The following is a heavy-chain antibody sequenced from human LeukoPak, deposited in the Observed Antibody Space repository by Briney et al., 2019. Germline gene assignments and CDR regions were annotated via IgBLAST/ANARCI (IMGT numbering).Heavy chain of an antibody. CDR3: ARGRGLYSSSWYLGFYYFDY. J-gene: IGHJ4*02. CDR1: GGSISSYY. V-gene: IGHV4-59*01. Sequence: SETLFLTCTVSGGSISSYYWSWIRQPPGKGLEWIGYIYYSGSTNYNPSLKSRVTISVDTSKNQFSLKLSSVTAADTAVYYCARGRGLYSSSWYLGFYYFDYWGQGTLVTVSS. D-gene: IGHD6-13*01. CDR2: IYYSGST.